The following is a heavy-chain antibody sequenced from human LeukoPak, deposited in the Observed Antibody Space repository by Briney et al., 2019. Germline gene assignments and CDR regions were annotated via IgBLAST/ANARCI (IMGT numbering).Heavy chain of an antibody. CDR3: ATDGELQLVRDLLSY. CDR1: GYTLTDLS. CDR2: FDPEDGET. V-gene: IGHV1-24*01. Sequence: ASVKLSCKVSGYTLTDLSMHWVRQAPGKGLEWMGGFDPEDGETIYAEKFQGRVTMTEDTSTDTAYMELSSLRSEDTAVYYCATDGELQLVRDLLSYWGQGTLVTVSS. J-gene: IGHJ4*02. D-gene: IGHD6-13*01.